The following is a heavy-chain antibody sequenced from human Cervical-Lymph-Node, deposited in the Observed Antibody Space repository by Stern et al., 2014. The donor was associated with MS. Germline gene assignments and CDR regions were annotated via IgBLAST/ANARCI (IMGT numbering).Heavy chain of an antibody. CDR3: ARPHSPGWSYYFDF. Sequence: VQLVQSGAEVIKPGQSLTISCNISGYTFTDYWIAWVRQMPGKGLEWMGAIFPGASDPRYSPSFQGHVPISVDTSINTAYLQWSDLRASDTAMYYCARPHSPGWSYYFDFWGQGTLVAVSS. CDR1: GYTFTDYW. CDR2: IFPGASDP. V-gene: IGHV5-51*01. D-gene: IGHD6-19*01. J-gene: IGHJ4*02.